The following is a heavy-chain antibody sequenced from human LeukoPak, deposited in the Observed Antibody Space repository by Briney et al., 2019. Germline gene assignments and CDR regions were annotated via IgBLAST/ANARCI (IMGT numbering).Heavy chain of an antibody. V-gene: IGHV3-74*01. J-gene: IGHJ4*02. CDR3: ARYNWNSAPFDY. CDR1: GFTFSSYW. Sequence: GGSLRLSCAASGFTFSSYWMHWVRQAPGKGLVWVSRINSDGSSSSYAGSVKGRFTISRDNAKNTLYLQMNSLRAEDTAVYYCARYNWNSAPFDYWGQGTLVTVSS. CDR2: INSDGSSS. D-gene: IGHD1-20*01.